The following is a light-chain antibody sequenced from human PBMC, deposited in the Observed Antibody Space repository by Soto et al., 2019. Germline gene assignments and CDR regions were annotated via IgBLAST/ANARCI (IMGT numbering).Light chain of an antibody. V-gene: IGLV2-14*01. CDR3: SSYKSRSIYV. CDR1: SSDVGGYNY. J-gene: IGLJ1*01. CDR2: EVS. Sequence: QSVLTQPASVSGSPGQSITISCTGTSSDVGGYNYVSWYQQHPGKAPKLMIYEVSNRPSGVSNRFSGSKSGNTASLTISGLQAEDEAGYYCSSYKSRSIYVFGTGTKVTV.